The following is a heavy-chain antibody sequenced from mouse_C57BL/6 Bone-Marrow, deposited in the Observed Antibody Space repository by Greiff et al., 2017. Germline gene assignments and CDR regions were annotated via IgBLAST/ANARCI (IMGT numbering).Heavy chain of an antibody. CDR3: VREENYYGSSYFFDY. V-gene: IGHV10-3*01. CDR2: IRSKSSNYAT. CDR1: GFTFNTYA. Sequence: EVQRVESGGGLVQPKGSLKLSCAASGFTFNTYAMHWVRQAPGKGLEWVARIRSKSSNYATYYADSVKDRFTISRDNSQSMLYLQMNNLKTDDTAMYYCVREENYYGSSYFFDYWGQGTTLTVSS. J-gene: IGHJ2*01. D-gene: IGHD1-1*01.